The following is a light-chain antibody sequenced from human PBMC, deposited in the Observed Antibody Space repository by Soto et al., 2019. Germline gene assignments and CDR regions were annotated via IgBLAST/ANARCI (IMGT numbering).Light chain of an antibody. J-gene: IGKJ4*01. CDR1: LGISSY. V-gene: IGKV1-9*01. Sequence: IQLTQSPSSLSASVGDRVTITCRASLGISSYLAWYQQQPGKAPKLLIYAASTLQRGVPSRFSGSGSGTDFTLTISSLEPEDFATYYCQQLNTYPLTFGGGTKVDI. CDR2: AAS. CDR3: QQLNTYPLT.